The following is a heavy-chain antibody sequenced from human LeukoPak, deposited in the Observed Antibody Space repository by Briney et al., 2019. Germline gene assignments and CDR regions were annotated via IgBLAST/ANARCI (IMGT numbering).Heavy chain of an antibody. J-gene: IGHJ6*02. CDR2: ISGSGGIT. Sequence: GGSLRLSCAASGFTFSSYAMSWVRQAPGKGLEWVSAISGSGGITYYADSVKGRFTISRDNSKNTLYLQMNSLRAEDTAVYYCAKSLSGIAAAPYFYYGMDVWGQGTTVTVSS. CDR1: GFTFSSYA. CDR3: AKSLSGIAAAPYFYYGMDV. V-gene: IGHV3-23*01. D-gene: IGHD6-13*01.